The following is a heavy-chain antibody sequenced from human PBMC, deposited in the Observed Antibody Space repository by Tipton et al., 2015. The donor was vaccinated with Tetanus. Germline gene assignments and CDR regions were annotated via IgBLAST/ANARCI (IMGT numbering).Heavy chain of an antibody. D-gene: IGHD5-24*01. J-gene: IGHJ4*02. Sequence: SLRLSCAASGFMFSSYDMTWVRQAPGKGLEWVSTIRGAGFTTYYADSVKGRFTISRDNSKNTLYLQMNSLRAEDTAVYFCAREETRHGYNTFDSWGQGTPVTVSS. CDR2: IRGAGFTT. CDR1: GFMFSSYD. CDR3: AREETRHGYNTFDS. V-gene: IGHV3-23*01.